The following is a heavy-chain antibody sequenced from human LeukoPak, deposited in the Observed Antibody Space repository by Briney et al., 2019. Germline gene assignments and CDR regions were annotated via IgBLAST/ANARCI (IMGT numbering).Heavy chain of an antibody. Sequence: GGSLRLSCAASGFTLSSYAMSWVRQAPGKGLEWVSAISGSGGSTYYADSVNGRFTISRDNSKNTLYLQMNSLRAEDTAVYYCAKDDFLWFGELLRYYYYGMDVWGQGTTVTVSS. CDR1: GFTLSSYA. CDR2: ISGSGGST. D-gene: IGHD3-10*01. V-gene: IGHV3-23*01. J-gene: IGHJ6*02. CDR3: AKDDFLWFGELLRYYYYGMDV.